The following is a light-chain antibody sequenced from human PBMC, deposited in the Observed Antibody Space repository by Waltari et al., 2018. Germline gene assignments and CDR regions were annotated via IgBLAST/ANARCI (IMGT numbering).Light chain of an antibody. Sequence: QSVLTQPPSASGIPGQRVTISCSGSSSDIGDNYVYWYKQLPGTAPKLLIYGNTQRPSGVPDRFSGSKSGTSASLAISDLRSEDEADYYCAAWDDNLLYVFGTGTKVTVL. J-gene: IGLJ1*01. V-gene: IGLV1-47*01. CDR3: AAWDDNLLYV. CDR1: SSDIGDNY. CDR2: GNT.